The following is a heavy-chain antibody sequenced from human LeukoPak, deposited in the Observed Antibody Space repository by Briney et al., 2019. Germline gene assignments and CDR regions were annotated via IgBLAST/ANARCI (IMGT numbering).Heavy chain of an antibody. CDR2: IPYDGSNK. D-gene: IGHD6-13*01. V-gene: IGHV3-30*03. J-gene: IGHJ4*02. CDR1: GFTFSSYG. CDR3: VRGAYSSSWLNFDY. Sequence: PGGSLRLSCAASGFTFSSYGMSWVRQAPGKGLEWVALIPYDGSNKYYADSVKGRFTVSRDNSKNTLYLQMNSLRAEDTAVYYCVRGAYSSSWLNFDYWGQGTLVTVSS.